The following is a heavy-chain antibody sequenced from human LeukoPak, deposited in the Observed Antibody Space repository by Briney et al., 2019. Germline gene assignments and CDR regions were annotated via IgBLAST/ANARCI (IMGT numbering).Heavy chain of an antibody. J-gene: IGHJ4*02. D-gene: IGHD3-22*01. CDR2: IGTAGDT. V-gene: IGHV3-13*01. CDR1: GFTFSSYD. Sequence: GGSLRLSCAASGFTFSSYDMRWVRQATGKGLEWVSAIGTAGDTYYPGSVKGRFTISRENAKNSLYLQMNSLRAGDTAVYYCAREGDSSGYFDYWGQGTLVTVSS. CDR3: AREGDSSGYFDY.